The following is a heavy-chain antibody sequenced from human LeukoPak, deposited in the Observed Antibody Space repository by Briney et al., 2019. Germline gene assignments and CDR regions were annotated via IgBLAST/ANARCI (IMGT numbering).Heavy chain of an antibody. D-gene: IGHD2-2*01. CDR2: IYYSGST. CDR1: GDSVSNGHYY. CDR3: ARDRVVPAARVYYGMDV. Sequence: PSETLSLTCTVSGDSVSNGHYYWSWLRQPPGKGLEWIGYIYYSGSTNYNSSLKSRVTISVDTSKNQFSLKLSSVTAADTAVYYCARDRVVPAARVYYGMDVWGQGTTVTVSS. V-gene: IGHV4-61*01. J-gene: IGHJ6*02.